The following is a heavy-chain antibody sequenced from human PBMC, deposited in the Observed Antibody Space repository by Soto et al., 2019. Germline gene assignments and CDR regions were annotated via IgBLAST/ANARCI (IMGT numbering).Heavy chain of an antibody. V-gene: IGHV4-34*01. D-gene: IGHD2-2*01. Sequence: SETMSLTCAVYGGSLSGYYWSWIRQPPGKGLEWIGEINHSGSTNYNPSLKSRVTISVDTSKNQFSLKLSSVTAADTAVYYCARGGYCSSTSCYRRHNWFDPWGQGTLVTVSS. CDR3: ARGGYCSSTSCYRRHNWFDP. CDR2: INHSGST. CDR1: GGSLSGYY. J-gene: IGHJ5*02.